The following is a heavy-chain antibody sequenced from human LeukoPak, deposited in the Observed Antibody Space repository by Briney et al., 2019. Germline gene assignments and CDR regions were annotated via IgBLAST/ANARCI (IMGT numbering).Heavy chain of an antibody. Sequence: GGSLRLSCAASGLTFSNYAMSWARQAPGKGLEWVSAISGSGGSTYYADSVKGRFTISRDNSKNTLYLQMNSLRAEDTAVYYCTKGTIWLPFDYWGQGTLVTVSS. J-gene: IGHJ4*02. V-gene: IGHV3-23*01. CDR3: TKGTIWLPFDY. CDR2: ISGSGGST. D-gene: IGHD5-18*01. CDR1: GLTFSNYA.